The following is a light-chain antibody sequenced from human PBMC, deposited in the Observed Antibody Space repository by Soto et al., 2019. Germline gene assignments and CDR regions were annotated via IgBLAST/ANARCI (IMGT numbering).Light chain of an antibody. Sequence: DIHMTQSPSSVSASSGDRAPTTSWASQGISSWLAWYQQKPGKAPNLLIYAASSLHSGVPSRFSGSGSGTDFTLTISSLQPEDFGTYYCQQGFSLPWTFGQGTKV. CDR2: AAS. CDR3: QQGFSLPWT. CDR1: QGISSW. J-gene: IGKJ1*01. V-gene: IGKV1-12*01.